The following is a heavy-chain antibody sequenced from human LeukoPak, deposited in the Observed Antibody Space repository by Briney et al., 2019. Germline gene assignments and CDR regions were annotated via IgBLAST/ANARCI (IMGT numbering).Heavy chain of an antibody. CDR1: GFTFSSYC. CDR3: AKNAAAADPNYYYYGMDV. D-gene: IGHD6-13*01. J-gene: IGHJ6*04. Sequence: GGSLRLSCAASGFTFSSYCMHWVRQAPGKGLEWGAVISYDGSNKYYADSVKGRFTISRDNSKNTLYLQMNSLRAEDTAVYYCAKNAAAADPNYYYYGMDVWGKGTTVTVSS. CDR2: ISYDGSNK. V-gene: IGHV3-30*18.